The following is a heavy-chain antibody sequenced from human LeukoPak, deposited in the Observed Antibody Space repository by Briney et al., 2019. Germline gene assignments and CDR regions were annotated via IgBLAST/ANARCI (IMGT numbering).Heavy chain of an antibody. Sequence: SVKVSCKASGGTFSSYAISWVRQAPGQGLEWMGGIIPIFGTANYAQKFQGRVTITADESTSTAYMELSSLRSEDTAVYYCARGGAATITGDFDYWGQGTLVTVSS. D-gene: IGHD5-12*01. CDR1: GGTFSSYA. CDR2: IIPIFGTA. J-gene: IGHJ4*02. CDR3: ARGGAATITGDFDY. V-gene: IGHV1-69*13.